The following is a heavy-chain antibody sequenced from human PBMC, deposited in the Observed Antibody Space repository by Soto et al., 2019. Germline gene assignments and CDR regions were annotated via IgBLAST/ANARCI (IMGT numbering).Heavy chain of an antibody. CDR1: GYTFTSYG. CDR3: ARIPDISDWFDP. V-gene: IGHV1-8*02. J-gene: IGHJ5*02. D-gene: IGHD3-22*01. CDR2: MNPNSGNT. Sequence: ASVKVSCKASGYTFTSYGISWVRQATGQGLEWMGWMNPNSGNTSYAQKFQGRVTMTRNTSISTAYMELSSLRSEDTAVYYCARIPDISDWFDPWGQGTLVTAPQ.